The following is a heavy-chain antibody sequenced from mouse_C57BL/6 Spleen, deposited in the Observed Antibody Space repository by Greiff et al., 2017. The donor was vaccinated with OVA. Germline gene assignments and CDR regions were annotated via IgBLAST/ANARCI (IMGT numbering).Heavy chain of an antibody. CDR1: GFSLTSYG. V-gene: IGHV2-2*01. Sequence: VKLVESGPGLVQPSQSLSITCTVSGFSLTSYGVHWVRQSPGKGLEWLGVIWSGGSTDYNAAFISRLSISKDNSKSQVFFKMNSLQADDTAIYYCARNRVTTVVAYYAMDYWGQGTSVTVSS. D-gene: IGHD1-1*01. CDR3: ARNRVTTVVAYYAMDY. J-gene: IGHJ4*01. CDR2: IWSGGST.